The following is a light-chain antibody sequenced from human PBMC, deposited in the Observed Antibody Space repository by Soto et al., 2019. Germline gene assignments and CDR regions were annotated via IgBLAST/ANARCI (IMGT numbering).Light chain of an antibody. Sequence: TQSPGTLSLSPGERATLSCRASQSISRWLAWYQQKPGKAPKLLIFDASSLESGVPSRFSGRGSGTEFTLTINSLQPDDFASYYCQQYNTFSQTLGQGNKVDIK. CDR2: DAS. CDR3: QQYNTFSQT. J-gene: IGKJ1*01. V-gene: IGKV1-5*01. CDR1: QSISRW.